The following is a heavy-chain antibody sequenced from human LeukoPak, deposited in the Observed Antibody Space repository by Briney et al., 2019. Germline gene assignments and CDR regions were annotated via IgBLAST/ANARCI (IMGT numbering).Heavy chain of an antibody. D-gene: IGHD2-2*01. J-gene: IGHJ6*02. CDR3: ARDLGYCSSTSCYYYYGMDV. CDR1: GFTFSSYA. Sequence: PGGSLRLSCAASGFTFSSYAMSWVRQAPGKGLEWVLVIYSGGSTYYADSVKGRFTISRDNSKNTLYLQMNSLRAEDTAVYYCARDLGYCSSTSCYYYYGMDVWGQGTTVTVSS. CDR2: IYSGGST. V-gene: IGHV3-53*01.